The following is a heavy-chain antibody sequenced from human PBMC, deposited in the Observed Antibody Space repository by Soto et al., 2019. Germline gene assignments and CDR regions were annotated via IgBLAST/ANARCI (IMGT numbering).Heavy chain of an antibody. D-gene: IGHD1-1*01. V-gene: IGHV4-61*01. CDR3: ARVRQGCSANNCYFDP. J-gene: IGHJ5*01. CDR1: GGSVSSGSYY. CDR2: VHISGHS. Sequence: PSETLSLTCTVSGGSVSSGSYYWSWIRQPPGKGMEWIAEVHISGHSNYNPSLRSRVSVSIDSSKNQFYLNLNSVTAADTAIYYCARVRQGCSANNCYFDPWGQGTRVTVSS.